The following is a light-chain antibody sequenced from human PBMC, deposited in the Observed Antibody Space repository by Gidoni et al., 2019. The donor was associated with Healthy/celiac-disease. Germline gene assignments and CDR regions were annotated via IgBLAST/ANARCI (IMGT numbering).Light chain of an antibody. CDR2: DAS. CDR3: QQRSNWPLLT. V-gene: IGKV3-11*01. CDR1: QSVSSY. Sequence: EIVLTQSPATLSLSPGERATLSCRASQSVSSYLAWYHQKHGQAPRLLIYDASNRATGIPAWFSCSGSGTDFTLTISSLEPEDFSVYYCQQRSNWPLLTFGGGTKVEIK. J-gene: IGKJ4*01.